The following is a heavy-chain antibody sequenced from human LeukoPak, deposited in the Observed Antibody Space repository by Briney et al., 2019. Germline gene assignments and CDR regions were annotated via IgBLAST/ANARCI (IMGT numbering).Heavy chain of an antibody. Sequence: GASLRLSCAASGFTFSNYAMSWVRQAPGKGLEWVSAITGSGGNTYYADSVKGRFTISRDNSKNTLYLQMNSLRAEDTAVYYCAKSIVGATPQDYWGQGTLVTVSS. V-gene: IGHV3-23*01. CDR2: ITGSGGNT. D-gene: IGHD1-26*01. J-gene: IGHJ4*02. CDR3: AKSIVGATPQDY. CDR1: GFTFSNYA.